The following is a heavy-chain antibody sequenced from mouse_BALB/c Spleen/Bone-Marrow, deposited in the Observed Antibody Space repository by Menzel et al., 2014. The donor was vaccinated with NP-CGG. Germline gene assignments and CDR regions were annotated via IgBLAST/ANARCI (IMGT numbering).Heavy chain of an antibody. CDR1: GFTFSTYY. CDR2: IYTNDGST. V-gene: IGHV5-6-2*01. CDR3: ARRDFYALDY. J-gene: IGHJ4*01. Sequence: EVHLVESGGGLVKVGESLKLSCAASGFTFSTYYMSWVRQTPEKRLELVAAIYTNDGSTYYPDTVKGRFAISRDKAKNTLYLQMSSLKSEDTALYYCARRDFYALDYWGQGTSVTVSS.